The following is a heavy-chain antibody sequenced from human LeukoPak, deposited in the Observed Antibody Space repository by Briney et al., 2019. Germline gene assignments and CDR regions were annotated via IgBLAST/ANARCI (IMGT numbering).Heavy chain of an antibody. Sequence: SETLSLTCNVSGDSISSRTYYWGWIRQPPGKGLEWIGSIYYSGSSYYNPSLKSRVTVSVDTSKNQFSLKLTSVTAADTAVYYCARESGEVVKLRWNPIPKKTDYAFDIWGQGTMVTVSS. V-gene: IGHV4-39*02. D-gene: IGHD3-22*01. CDR3: ARESGEVVKLRWNPIPKKTDYAFDI. J-gene: IGHJ3*02. CDR1: GDSISSRTYY. CDR2: IYYSGSS.